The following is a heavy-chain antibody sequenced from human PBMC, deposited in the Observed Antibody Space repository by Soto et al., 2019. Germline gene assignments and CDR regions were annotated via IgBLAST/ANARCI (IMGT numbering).Heavy chain of an antibody. Sequence: ASVKVSCKASGYTFTSYAMHWVRQAPGQRLEWMGWINAGNGNTKYSQKFQGRVTITRDTSASTAYMELSSLRSDDTAVYYCARGPYSSSWFDPWGQGTLVTVSS. V-gene: IGHV1-3*01. CDR3: ARGPYSSSWFDP. J-gene: IGHJ5*02. CDR2: INAGNGNT. D-gene: IGHD6-13*01. CDR1: GYTFTSYA.